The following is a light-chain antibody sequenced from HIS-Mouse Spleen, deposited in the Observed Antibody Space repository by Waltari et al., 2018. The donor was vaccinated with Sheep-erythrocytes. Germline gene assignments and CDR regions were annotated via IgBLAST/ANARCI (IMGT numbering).Light chain of an antibody. Sequence: QSVLTQPPSASGTPGQRVTIPCSGSSSNIGSNYVYWYQQLPGTAPQLLLYRNNQRPSGVPDRFSGSKSGTSASLAISGLRSEDEADYYCAAWDDSLSGNWVFGGGTKLTVL. V-gene: IGLV1-47*01. CDR1: SSNIGSNY. CDR3: AAWDDSLSGNWV. J-gene: IGLJ3*02. CDR2: RNN.